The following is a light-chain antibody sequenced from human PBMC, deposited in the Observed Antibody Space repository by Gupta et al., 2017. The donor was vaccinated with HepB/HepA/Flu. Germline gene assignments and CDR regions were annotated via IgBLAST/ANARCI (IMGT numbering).Light chain of an antibody. Sequence: QSVLTQSPSASGTPGQRVTISCSGSTFNIGSNYVYWYQQFPGSAPKVLIYRDNQRPSGVADRFSGSKSATSASLSISGLLAEDEADYYCAALDDSLSGVVFGGGTKLTVL. J-gene: IGLJ2*01. CDR1: TFNIGSNY. V-gene: IGLV1-47*01. CDR3: AALDDSLSGVV. CDR2: RDN.